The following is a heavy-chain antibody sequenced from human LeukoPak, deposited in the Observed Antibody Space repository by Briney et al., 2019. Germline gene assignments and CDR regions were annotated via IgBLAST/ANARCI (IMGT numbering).Heavy chain of an antibody. CDR3: ARESSYYSSGWYMIEYYFDY. J-gene: IGHJ4*02. Sequence: GGSLRLSCAASEFTFSSYSMNWVRQAPGKGLEWVSCITNSGNSKSYADSVKGRFTISRDNTKNSLYLQMNGLRAEDTAVYYCARESSYYSSGWYMIEYYFDYWGQGTLVTVSS. V-gene: IGHV3-48*01. D-gene: IGHD6-19*01. CDR1: EFTFSSYS. CDR2: ITNSGNSK.